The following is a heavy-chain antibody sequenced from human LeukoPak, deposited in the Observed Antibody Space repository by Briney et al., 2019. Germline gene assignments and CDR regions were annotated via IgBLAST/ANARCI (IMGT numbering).Heavy chain of an antibody. CDR1: GYTFTSYD. J-gene: IGHJ5*02. CDR2: MNPNSGNT. CDR3: ARGPHLQQQLGRPYWFDP. V-gene: IGHV1-8*01. D-gene: IGHD6-13*01. Sequence: ASVKVSCKASGYTFTSYDINWVRQATGQGLEWMGWMNPNSGNTGYAQKFQGRVTMTRNTSISTAYMELSSLRSEDTAVYYCARGPHLQQQLGRPYWFDPWGQGTLVTVSS.